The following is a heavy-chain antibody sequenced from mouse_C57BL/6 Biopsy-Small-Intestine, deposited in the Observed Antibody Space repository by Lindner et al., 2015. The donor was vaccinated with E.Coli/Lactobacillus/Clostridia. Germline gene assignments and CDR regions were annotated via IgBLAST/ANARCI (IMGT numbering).Heavy chain of an antibody. CDR3: VRDNGYYRYFDV. V-gene: IGHV10-3*01. CDR2: IRSKSNNYAT. CDR1: GFTFNTYA. D-gene: IGHD1-2*01. J-gene: IGHJ1*03. Sequence: QLQESGGGLVQPKGSLKLSCAASGFTFNTYAMHWVRQAPGKGLEWVARIRSKSNNYATYYADSVKDRFTISRDDSQSMLYLQMNNLKTEDTAMYYCVRDNGYYRYFDVWGTGTTVTVSS.